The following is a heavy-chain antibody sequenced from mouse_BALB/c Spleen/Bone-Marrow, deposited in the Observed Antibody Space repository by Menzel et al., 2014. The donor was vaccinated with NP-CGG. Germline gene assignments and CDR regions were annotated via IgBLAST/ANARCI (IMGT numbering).Heavy chain of an antibody. Sequence: DLVKPGASVKPSCKASGYTFTSYWINWIKQRPGQGLEWIGRIAPGSGSTYYNEMFKGKATLTVDTSSSTAYIQLSSLSSEDSAVYFCARSRDGYFDVWAQGPRSPSPQ. CDR2: IAPGSGST. CDR3: ARSRDGYFDV. V-gene: IGHV1S41*01. J-gene: IGHJ1*01. CDR1: GYTFTSYW.